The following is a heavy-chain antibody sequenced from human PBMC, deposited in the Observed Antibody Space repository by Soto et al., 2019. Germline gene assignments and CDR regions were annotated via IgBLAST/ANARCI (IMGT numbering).Heavy chain of an antibody. CDR2: IFYTGST. J-gene: IGHJ4*02. D-gene: IGHD3-10*01. CDR1: GDSVNTGSYY. V-gene: IGHV4-61*01. Sequence: QVQLQESGPGLVKPSETLSLTCTVSGDSVNTGSYYWSWIRQPPGRGLEWIGYIFYTGSTNYNPSLKSRVTISLDTSKNQFSLKLTSVTAADTAVYYCATGSYYYGSEYWGQGTLVSVSS. CDR3: ATGSYYYGSEY.